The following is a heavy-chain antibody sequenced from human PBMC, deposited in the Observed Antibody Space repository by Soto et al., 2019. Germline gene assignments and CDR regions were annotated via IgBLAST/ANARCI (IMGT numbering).Heavy chain of an antibody. CDR2: IYYSGNT. D-gene: IGHD2-21*02. Sequence: TSETLSLTCTVSGASISSGDYYWSWIRQPPGKGLEWIGYIYYSGNTYYNPSLESRITISVDTSKNQFSLKLTSVTAADTAVYYCAREVAGVYLPDCGGDCYSNYWGQGTLVTVS. V-gene: IGHV4-30-4*01. CDR3: AREVAGVYLPDCGGDCYSNY. J-gene: IGHJ4*02. CDR1: GASISSGDYY.